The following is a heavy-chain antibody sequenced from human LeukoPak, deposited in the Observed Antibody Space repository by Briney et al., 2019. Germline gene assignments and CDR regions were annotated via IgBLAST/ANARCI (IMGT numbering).Heavy chain of an antibody. CDR1: RGTFGSYA. CDR3: ARVADTAVFYMDV. CDR2: IIPIFGTA. Sequence: GASVKVSCKASRGTFGSYAISWVRQAPGQGLEWMGGIIPIFGTANYAQKFQGRVTITADESTSTAYMELSSLRSEDTAVYYCARVADTAVFYMDVWGKGTTVTVSS. D-gene: IGHD5-18*01. V-gene: IGHV1-69*13. J-gene: IGHJ6*03.